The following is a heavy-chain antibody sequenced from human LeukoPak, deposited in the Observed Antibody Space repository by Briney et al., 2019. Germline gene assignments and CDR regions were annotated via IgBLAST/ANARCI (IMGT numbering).Heavy chain of an antibody. CDR1: GFTFSSYA. Sequence: PGGSLRLSCAASGFTFSSYAMSWVRQAPGKGLEWVSAISGCGGSTYYADSVKGRFTISRDNSKNTLYLQMNSLRAEDTAVYYCAKILSYDILTGYYHHWGQGTLVTVSS. D-gene: IGHD3-9*01. V-gene: IGHV3-23*01. CDR3: AKILSYDILTGYYHH. CDR2: ISGCGGST. J-gene: IGHJ5*02.